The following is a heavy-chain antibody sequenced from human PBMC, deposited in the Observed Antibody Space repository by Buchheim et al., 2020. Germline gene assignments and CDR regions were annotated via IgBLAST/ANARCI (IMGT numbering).Heavy chain of an antibody. D-gene: IGHD3-9*01. CDR2: IYYSGST. CDR1: GGSISSGGYY. J-gene: IGHJ6*02. CDR3: AREQVHYDILTGYQTNYYGMDV. Sequence: QVQLQESGPGLVKPSQTLSLTCTVSGGSISSGGYYWSWIRQHPGKGLEWIGYIYYSGSTYYNPSLKSRVTISVDTSKNQFSLKLSSVTAADTAVYYCAREQVHYDILTGYQTNYYGMDVWGQGTT. V-gene: IGHV4-31*03.